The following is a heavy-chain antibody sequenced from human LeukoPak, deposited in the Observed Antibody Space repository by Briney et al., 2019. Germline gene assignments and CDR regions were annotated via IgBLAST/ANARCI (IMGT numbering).Heavy chain of an antibody. CDR3: ARVPITYYYDSSGYSDRTYFDY. J-gene: IGHJ4*02. V-gene: IGHV4-34*01. Sequence: ASETLSLTCAVYGGSFSGYYWSWIRQPPGKGLEWIGEINHSGSTNYNPSLKSRVTISVDTSKNQFSLKLSSVTAADTAVYYCARVPITYYYDSSGYSDRTYFDYWGQGTLVTVPS. CDR1: GGSFSGYY. CDR2: INHSGST. D-gene: IGHD3-22*01.